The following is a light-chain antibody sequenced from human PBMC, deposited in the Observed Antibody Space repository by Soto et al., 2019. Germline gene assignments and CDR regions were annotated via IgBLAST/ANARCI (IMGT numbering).Light chain of an antibody. CDR1: QSVGNN. V-gene: IGKV3-11*01. Sequence: TVLTQYQATRSLSPGERAILSCRASQSVGNNLAWYQQKPGQAPRLLIYDASNRATGIPARFSGSGSGTDFTLTISSLEPEDFAVYYCQQRSNWPPVTVGQGTRLEIK. J-gene: IGKJ5*01. CDR2: DAS. CDR3: QQRSNWPPVT.